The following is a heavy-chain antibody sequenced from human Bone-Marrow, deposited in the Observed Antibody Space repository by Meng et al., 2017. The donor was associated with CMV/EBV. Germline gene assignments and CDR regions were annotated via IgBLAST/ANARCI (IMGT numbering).Heavy chain of an antibody. J-gene: IGHJ4*02. CDR3: ARDGPGADRGYSYAMN. V-gene: IGHV1-46*01. CDR2: INPSGGST. D-gene: IGHD5-18*01. Sequence: ASVKVSCKASGYTFTSYYMHWVRQAPGRGLEWMGIINPSGGSTSYAQKFQGRVTMTRDTSTSTVYMELSSLRSEDTAVYYGARDGPGADRGYSYAMNWGQGTLVTVSS. CDR1: GYTFTSYY.